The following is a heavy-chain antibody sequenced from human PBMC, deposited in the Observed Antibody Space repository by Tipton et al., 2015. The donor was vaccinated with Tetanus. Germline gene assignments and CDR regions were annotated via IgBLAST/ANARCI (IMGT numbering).Heavy chain of an antibody. CDR2: TYYRFKWYN. V-gene: IGHV6-1*01. CDR1: GDSVSSNTDA. CDR3: VRVGGLGLDAFDI. Sequence: GLVKPSQTLSLTCAISGDSVSSNTDAWNWIRQSPSRGLEWLGRTYYRFKWYNDYSLSVHSRITIKPDPSKNQFSLQLKSVTPEGTSMYCCVRVGGLGLDAFDIWGRGTRVPVPS. D-gene: IGHD3-16*01. J-gene: IGHJ3*02.